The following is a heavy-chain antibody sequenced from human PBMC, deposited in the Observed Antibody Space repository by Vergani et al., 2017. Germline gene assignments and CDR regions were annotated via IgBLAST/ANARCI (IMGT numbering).Heavy chain of an antibody. V-gene: IGHV3-30*18. D-gene: IGHD6-19*01. CDR1: GFTFSSYG. Sequence: QVQLVESGGGVVQPGRSLRLSCAASGFTFSSYGMHWVRQAPGKGLEWVAVISYGGSNKYYADSVKGRFTISRDNSKNTLYLQMNSLRAEDTAVYYCAKEYSSGWYYFDYWGQGTLVTVSS. CDR2: ISYGGSNK. J-gene: IGHJ4*02. CDR3: AKEYSSGWYYFDY.